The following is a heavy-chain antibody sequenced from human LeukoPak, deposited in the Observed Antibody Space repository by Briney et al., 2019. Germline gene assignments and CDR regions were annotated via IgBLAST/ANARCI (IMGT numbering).Heavy chain of an antibody. Sequence: SETPSLTCTVSGGSISSYYWSWIRQPPGKGLEWIGYIYYSGSTNYNPSLKSRVTISVDTSKNQFSLKLSSVTAADTAVYYCARATAAAGGDYWGQGTLVTVSS. CDR1: GGSISSYY. V-gene: IGHV4-59*01. CDR2: IYYSGST. CDR3: ARATAAAGGDY. J-gene: IGHJ4*02. D-gene: IGHD6-13*01.